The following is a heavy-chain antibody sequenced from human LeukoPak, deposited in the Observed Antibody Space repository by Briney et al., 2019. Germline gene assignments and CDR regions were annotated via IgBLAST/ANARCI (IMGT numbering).Heavy chain of an antibody. D-gene: IGHD3-10*01. V-gene: IGHV3-30*02. Sequence: GGSLRLSCAASGFTFSNAWMSWVRQTPGKGLEWVAFIRYDGSNKYYADSVKGRFTISRENSKNTLYLQMNSLRAEDTAVYYCAKDYGSGSYYNVGTFDIWGQGTMVTVSS. CDR3: AKDYGSGSYYNVGTFDI. CDR2: IRYDGSNK. J-gene: IGHJ3*02. CDR1: GFTFSNAW.